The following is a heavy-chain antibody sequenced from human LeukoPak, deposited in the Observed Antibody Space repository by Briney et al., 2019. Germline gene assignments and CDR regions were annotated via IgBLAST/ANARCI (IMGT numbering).Heavy chain of an antibody. CDR2: VYYSGST. V-gene: IGHV4-59*11. D-gene: IGHD3-22*01. CDR1: GGSISSPY. J-gene: IGHJ4*02. CDR3: ARFYDTSGHPSRIDC. Sequence: PSETLSLTCNVSGGSISSPYWSWIRQPPGKGLEWMGYVYYSGSTSYNPPLKSRVTMSVDMSKNQFSLKLSSVNAADTAVYYCARFYDTSGHPSRIDCWGQGTLVTVSS.